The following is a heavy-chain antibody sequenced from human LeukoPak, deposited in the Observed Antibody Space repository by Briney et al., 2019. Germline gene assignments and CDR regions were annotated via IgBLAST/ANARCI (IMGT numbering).Heavy chain of an antibody. Sequence: SVKVSCKASGGAFSSYAISWVRQAPGQGLEWMGRIIPIFGTGNYAQKFEGRVTITADKSTSTAYMELSSLRSEDTAVYYCARDKGGVWYDFWSGYSCYFDYWGQGTLVTVSS. J-gene: IGHJ4*02. V-gene: IGHV1-69*06. CDR2: IIPIFGTG. D-gene: IGHD3-3*01. CDR1: GGAFSSYA. CDR3: ARDKGGVWYDFWSGYSCYFDY.